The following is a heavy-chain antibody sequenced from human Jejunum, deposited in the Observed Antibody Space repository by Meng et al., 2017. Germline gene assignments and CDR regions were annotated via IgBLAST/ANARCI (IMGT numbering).Heavy chain of an antibody. CDR1: GYTFTSNG. D-gene: IGHD4-11*01. J-gene: IGHJ4*02. V-gene: IGHV1-18*01. CDR2: ISGYNGDT. Sequence: QIQRVEAGAEVKGPGASVKGSGKASGYTFTSNGIGWVRQAPGQGLEWMGWISGYNGDTNYAQKFQGRVSMTTDTSTSTAYMELRSLISDDTAVYYCAKDYYSDYVYDYWGQGTLVTVSS. CDR3: AKDYYSDYVYDY.